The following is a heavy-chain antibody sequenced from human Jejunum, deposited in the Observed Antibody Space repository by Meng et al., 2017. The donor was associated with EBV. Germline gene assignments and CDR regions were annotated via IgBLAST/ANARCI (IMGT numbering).Heavy chain of an antibody. V-gene: IGHV3-23*01. J-gene: IGHJ4*02. CDR3: AKDPYGITGTGVFDF. CDR1: GFTFSNYA. CDR2: ISGSGIDT. D-gene: IGHD1-20*01. Sequence: EVQLLESGGGWVQPGGSLILSCAASGFTFSNYAMSWVRQAPGKGLEWVSIISGSGIDTYYADSVKGRFTISRDNSKNTLFLQMNSLRAEDTALYYCAKDPYGITGTGVFDFWGQGTLVTVSS.